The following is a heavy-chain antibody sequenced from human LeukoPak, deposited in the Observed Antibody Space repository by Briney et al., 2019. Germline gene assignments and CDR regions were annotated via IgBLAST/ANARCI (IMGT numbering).Heavy chain of an antibody. D-gene: IGHD2-15*01. CDR2: ISSSSTYT. V-gene: IGHV3-11*05. Sequence: PGGSLRLSCAASGFTFSDYYMNWIRQAPGKGLEWISYISSSSTYTKYADSVKGRFTISRDNAKNSLFLEINSLRVEDTAVYYCARDCSGGNCYSHYWGQGTLVTVSS. CDR3: ARDCSGGNCYSHY. CDR1: GFTFSDYY. J-gene: IGHJ4*02.